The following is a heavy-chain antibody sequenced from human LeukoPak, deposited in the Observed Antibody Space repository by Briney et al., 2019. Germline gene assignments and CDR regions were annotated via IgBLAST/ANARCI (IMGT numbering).Heavy chain of an antibody. D-gene: IGHD1-1*01. CDR1: GYTFTSYA. V-gene: IGHV1-3*01. CDR3: AREGTGTAYYFDY. CDR2: INAGNGNT. Sequence: GASVKVSCKASGYTFTSYAMHWVRQAPGQRLEWMGWINAGNGNTKYSQKFQGRVTITRDTSASTAYMELSSLRSEDTAVYYCAREGTGTAYYFDYWGQGTLVTVSS. J-gene: IGHJ4*02.